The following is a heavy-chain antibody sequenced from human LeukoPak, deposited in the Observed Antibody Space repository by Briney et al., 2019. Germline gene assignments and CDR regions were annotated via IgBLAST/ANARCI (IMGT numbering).Heavy chain of an antibody. V-gene: IGHV4-59*08. D-gene: IGHD3-22*01. Sequence: SETLSLTCTVSGGSISSYYWSWIRQPPGKGLEWIGYIYYSGSTNYNPSLKSRVTISVGASKNQFSLKLSSVTAADTAVYYCARLGPGYDSSGYYYFDYWGQGTLVTVSS. CDR2: IYYSGST. J-gene: IGHJ4*02. CDR1: GGSISSYY. CDR3: ARLGPGYDSSGYYYFDY.